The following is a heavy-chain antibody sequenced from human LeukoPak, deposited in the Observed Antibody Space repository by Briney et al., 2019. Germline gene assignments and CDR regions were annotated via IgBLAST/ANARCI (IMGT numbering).Heavy chain of an antibody. CDR1: GYTFTSYD. D-gene: IGHD6-19*01. J-gene: IGHJ4*02. V-gene: IGHV1-8*01. CDR3: ARHGPYSSGWYDY. Sequence: GASVKVSCKASGYTFTSYDINWVRQATGQGLEWMGWMNPNSGNTGYAQKFQGRVTMTTDTSTSTAYMELRSLRSDDTAVYYCARHGPYSSGWYDYWGQGTLVTVSS. CDR2: MNPNSGNT.